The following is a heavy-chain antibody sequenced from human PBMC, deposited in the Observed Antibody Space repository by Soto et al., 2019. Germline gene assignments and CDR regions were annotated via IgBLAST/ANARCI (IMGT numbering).Heavy chain of an antibody. J-gene: IGHJ5*02. Sequence: PSETLSLTCNISGYSIVSGSYWGWIRQPPGKGPEWIASIYHGGTTFYNPSLKSRITISVDTSNNQLSLELRSVTAADTAVYYCARVRVCSSANCYTGPFGPWGQGTLVTVSS. CDR1: GYSIVSGSY. V-gene: IGHV4-38-2*02. CDR2: IYHGGTT. CDR3: ARVRVCSSANCYTGPFGP. D-gene: IGHD2-2*02.